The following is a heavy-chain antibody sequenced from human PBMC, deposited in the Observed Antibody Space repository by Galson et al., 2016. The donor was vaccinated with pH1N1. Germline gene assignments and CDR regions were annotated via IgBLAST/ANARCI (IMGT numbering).Heavy chain of an antibody. CDR3: ARIQYGDYVGYFGY. Sequence: PALVKPTQTLTLTCTFSGFSLSTSGMCVSWIRQPPGKALEWLALIDWDDDKYYSTSLKTRLTISKDTSKNQVVLTMTNMDPVDTATYYCARIQYGDYVGYFGYWGQGTLVTVSS. J-gene: IGHJ4*02. D-gene: IGHD4-17*01. CDR1: GFSLSTSGMC. V-gene: IGHV2-70*01. CDR2: IDWDDDK.